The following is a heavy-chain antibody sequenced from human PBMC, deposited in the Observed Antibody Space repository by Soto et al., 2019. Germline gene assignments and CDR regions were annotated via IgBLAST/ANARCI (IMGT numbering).Heavy chain of an antibody. CDR2: ISGSGGNT. J-gene: IGHJ3*02. CDR3: ARELVLGLKSAFDM. CDR1: GFTFSSYA. D-gene: IGHD2-15*01. Sequence: GGSLRLSCAASGFTFSSYAMSWVRQAPGKGLEWVSAISGSGGNTYYADSVKGRFTISRDNSKNTLYLQMNSLRAEDTAVYYCARELVLGLKSAFDMWGQGTLVTVSS. V-gene: IGHV3-23*01.